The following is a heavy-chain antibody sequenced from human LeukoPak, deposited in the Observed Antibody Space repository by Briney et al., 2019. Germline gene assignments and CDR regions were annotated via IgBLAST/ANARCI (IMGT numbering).Heavy chain of an antibody. CDR2: ISSSGSTI. V-gene: IGHV3-48*03. D-gene: IGHD3-10*01. CDR1: GFTFSSYE. J-gene: IGHJ5*02. CDR3: ARVRPRVNWFDP. Sequence: GGSLRLSCAASGFTFSSYEMNWVRQAPGKGLEWVSYISSSGSTIYYADSVKGRFTISRDNAKNLLYLQMNSLRAEDTAVYYCARVRPRVNWFDPWGQGTLVTVSS.